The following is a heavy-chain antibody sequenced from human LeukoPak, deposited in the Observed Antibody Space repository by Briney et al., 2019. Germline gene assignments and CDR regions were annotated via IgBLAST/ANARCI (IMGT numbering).Heavy chain of an antibody. D-gene: IGHD6-13*01. J-gene: IGHJ4*02. Sequence: SETLSLTCTVSGGSMSSSSYYWGWIRQPPGKGLEWIGSIYYSGSTYYNPSLKSRVTISVDTSKNQFSLKLSSVTAADTAVYYCARYSSSWYSNYWGQGTLVTVSS. V-gene: IGHV4-39*01. CDR2: IYYSGST. CDR1: GGSMSSSSYY. CDR3: ARYSSSWYSNY.